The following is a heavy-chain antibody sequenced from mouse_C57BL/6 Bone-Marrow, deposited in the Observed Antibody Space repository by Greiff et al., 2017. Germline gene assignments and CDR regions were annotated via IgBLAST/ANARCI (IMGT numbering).Heavy chain of an antibody. V-gene: IGHV1-53*01. CDR1: GYTSTSDW. Sequence: VQLQPGTELVKPRASVKLSCKASGYTSTSDWMHWVKQRPGQGLVWIGNINPSNGGTNYNEKFKSKRTLTVDKSSSTAYMQLSSLTAEDSAVYYCAILLRWSQGTTLTVSS. J-gene: IGHJ2*01. CDR3: AILLR. CDR2: INPSNGGT.